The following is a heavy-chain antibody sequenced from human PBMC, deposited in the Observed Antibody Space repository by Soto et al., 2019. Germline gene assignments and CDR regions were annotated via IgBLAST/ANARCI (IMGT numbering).Heavy chain of an antibody. CDR3: ARHVVVPVAMIDLLDY. V-gene: IGHV4-39*01. CDR1: GGSISGGSSY. J-gene: IGHJ4*02. Sequence: SETLSLTCTVSGGSISGGSSYWGWIRQPPGKGLEWIGSIYYLGNTNYNPSRGGRVSISVDTSKNQFSLKLKSVTAADTAVYYCARHVVVPVAMIDLLDYWGQGTLVTVSS. D-gene: IGHD3-22*01. CDR2: IYYLGNT.